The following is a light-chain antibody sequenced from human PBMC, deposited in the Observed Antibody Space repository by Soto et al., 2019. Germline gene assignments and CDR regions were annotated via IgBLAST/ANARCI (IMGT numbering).Light chain of an antibody. V-gene: IGLV2-14*01. CDR2: ETS. CDR1: NSDVGGYGY. CDR3: SSYTSTTTGGV. Sequence: QSVLTQPASVSGSPGQSITISCTGTNSDVGGYGYVSWYQQHPGKAPKLLIFETSHRPSGVSSRFSDSKSGNTASLTISGIQAEDEADYYCSSYTSTTTGGVFGGGTKLTVL. J-gene: IGLJ3*02.